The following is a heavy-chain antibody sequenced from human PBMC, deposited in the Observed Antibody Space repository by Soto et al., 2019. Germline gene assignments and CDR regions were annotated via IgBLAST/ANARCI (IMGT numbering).Heavy chain of an antibody. Sequence: QVQLVQSGGEVKKPGASVKVSCKASGYTFISYGISWVRQAPGQGLEWMGWINTHNGNTNYARELQGRVSMTTDTPRSTAYMELRSLRSDDTAVYYCARGDALDYWGQGTLVTVSS. CDR3: ARGDALDY. V-gene: IGHV1-18*01. J-gene: IGHJ4*02. D-gene: IGHD2-2*01. CDR2: INTHNGNT. CDR1: GYTFISYG.